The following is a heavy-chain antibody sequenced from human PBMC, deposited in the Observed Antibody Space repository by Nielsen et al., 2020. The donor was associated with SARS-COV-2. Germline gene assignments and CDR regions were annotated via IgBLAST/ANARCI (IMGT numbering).Heavy chain of an antibody. D-gene: IGHD1-26*01. CDR1: GFTFDDYA. V-gene: IGHV3-23*01. Sequence: GGSLRLSCAASGFTFDDYAMHWVRQAPGKGLEWVSAISGSGGSTYYADSVKGRFTISRDNSKNTLYLQMNSLRAEDTAVYYCAKVSAIIVGATTDYWGQGTLVTVSS. CDR3: AKVSAIIVGATTDY. CDR2: ISGSGGST. J-gene: IGHJ4*02.